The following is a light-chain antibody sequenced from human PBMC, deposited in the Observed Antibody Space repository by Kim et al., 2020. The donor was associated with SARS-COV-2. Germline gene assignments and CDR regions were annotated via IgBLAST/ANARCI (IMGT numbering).Light chain of an antibody. Sequence: QSVLTQPPSASGTPGQRVTISCSGSSSNIGSNTVNWYQQLPGTAPKLLIYSNNQRPSRVPDRFPGSKSGTSASLAISGLQSEDEADYYCAAWDDSLNVVFGGGTKLTVL. J-gene: IGLJ2*01. V-gene: IGLV1-44*01. CDR3: AAWDDSLNVV. CDR1: SSNIGSNT. CDR2: SNN.